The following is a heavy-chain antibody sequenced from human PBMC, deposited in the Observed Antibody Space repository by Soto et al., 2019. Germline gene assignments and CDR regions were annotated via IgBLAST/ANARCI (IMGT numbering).Heavy chain of an antibody. J-gene: IGHJ3*02. V-gene: IGHV3-21*01. CDR3: ARDITTDRVATEGDAFDM. Sequence: GGSLRLSCAASGFTFSSHCMNWVRQAPGKGLEWASSISSSSSYIYYADSVKGRFTISRDNGKNSLYLQMDSLRADDTAVYYCARDITTDRVATEGDAFDMWGQGTMVTVSS. CDR1: GFTFSSHC. CDR2: ISSSSSYI. D-gene: IGHD5-12*01.